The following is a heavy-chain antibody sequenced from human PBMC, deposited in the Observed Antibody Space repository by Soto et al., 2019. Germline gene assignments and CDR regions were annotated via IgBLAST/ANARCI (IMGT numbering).Heavy chain of an antibody. Sequence: GASVKVSCKASGYTFTSYAMHWVRQAPGQRLEWMGWINAGNGNTKYSQKFQGRVTITRDTSASTAYMELSSLRSEDTAVYYCARVGGSFGVVQNLDYWGQGTLVTGSS. CDR2: INAGNGNT. J-gene: IGHJ4*02. V-gene: IGHV1-3*01. CDR1: GYTFTSYA. CDR3: ARVGGSFGVVQNLDY. D-gene: IGHD3-3*01.